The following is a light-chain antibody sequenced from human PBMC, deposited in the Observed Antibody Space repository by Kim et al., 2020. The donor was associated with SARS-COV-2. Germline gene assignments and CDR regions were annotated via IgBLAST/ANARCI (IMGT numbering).Light chain of an antibody. CDR2: EVS. CDR3: SSYAGSNNPVV. Sequence: QSVTISCTGTSSDVGGYNYVSWDQQHPGKAPKLMIYEVSKRPSGVPDRFSGSKSGNTASLTVSGLQAEDEADYYCSSYAGSNNPVVFGGGTQLTVL. J-gene: IGLJ2*01. CDR1: SSDVGGYNY. V-gene: IGLV2-8*01.